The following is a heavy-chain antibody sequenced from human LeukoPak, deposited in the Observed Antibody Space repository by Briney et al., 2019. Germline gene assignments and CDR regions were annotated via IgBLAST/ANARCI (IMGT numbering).Heavy chain of an antibody. CDR2: IYPGDSYT. Sequence: GESLKISCKGSGYGFTNYWIGWVRQMPGKGLEWMGIIYPGDSYTRSSPSFQGQVTISADKSISTAYLQWTGLKASDTAMYYCARLLGYCSGDGCYSFDYWGQGTLVTVSS. CDR1: GYGFTNYW. D-gene: IGHD2-15*01. CDR3: ARLLGYCSGDGCYSFDY. J-gene: IGHJ4*02. V-gene: IGHV5-51*01.